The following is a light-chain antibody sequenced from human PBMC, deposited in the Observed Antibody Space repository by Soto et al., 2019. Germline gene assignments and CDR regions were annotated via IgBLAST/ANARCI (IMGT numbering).Light chain of an antibody. J-gene: IGKJ5*01. CDR2: DAS. CDR1: QTISTY. CDR3: QQSYSPPPVT. Sequence: DIQMTQSPSSLSASVGDRVTITCRASQTISTYLNWYQQKPGKAPRLLIYDASSLLSGVPSRFSGSGSGTDFTLTIASLQPEDFATYYCQQSYSPPPVTFGQGTRLEIK. V-gene: IGKV1-39*01.